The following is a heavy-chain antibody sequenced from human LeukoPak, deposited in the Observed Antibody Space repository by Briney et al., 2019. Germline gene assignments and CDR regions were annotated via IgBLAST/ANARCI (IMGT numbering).Heavy chain of an antibody. V-gene: IGHV4-59*01. CDR3: AKTSVGFGDLDAFDI. CDR1: GGSFSNFY. J-gene: IGHJ3*02. D-gene: IGHD3-10*01. CDR2: IYYSGSS. Sequence: ASETLSLTCTVSGGSFSNFYWSWIRQPPGKGLEWIGYIYYSGSSHYNPSLKSRITISLDTSKSQFSLKLSSVTAADTAVYYCAKTSVGFGDLDAFDIWGQGTMVTVSS.